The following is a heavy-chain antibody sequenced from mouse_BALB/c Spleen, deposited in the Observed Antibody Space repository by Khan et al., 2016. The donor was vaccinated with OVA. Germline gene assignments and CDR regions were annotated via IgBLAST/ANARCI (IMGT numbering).Heavy chain of an antibody. D-gene: IGHD2-2*01. J-gene: IGHJ3*01. CDR1: GYTFTSYW. Sequence: QVQLQQPGAELVRPGASVKLSCKAFGYTFTSYWMNWVKQRPGQGLEWIGMIDPSDSETHYNQMFRDKATLTVDKSSSTAYMQLSSLTSEDSAVYYCARREKYGYDPSWFAYWGQGTLVTVSA. CDR2: IDPSDSET. CDR3: ARREKYGYDPSWFAY. V-gene: IGHV1-61*01.